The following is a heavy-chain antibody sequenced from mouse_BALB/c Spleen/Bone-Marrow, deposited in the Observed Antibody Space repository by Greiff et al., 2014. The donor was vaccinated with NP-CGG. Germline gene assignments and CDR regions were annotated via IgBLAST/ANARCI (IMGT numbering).Heavy chain of an antibody. CDR3: ARIYDYDRGAWFAY. CDR2: INPYNGDT. J-gene: IGHJ3*01. D-gene: IGHD2-4*01. Sequence: SGPELVKPGASVKISCKASGYSFTGYFMNWVMQSHGKSLEWIGRINPYNGDTFYNQKFKGKATLTVDKSSNTAHMELRSLASEDPAVYYCARIYDYDRGAWFAYWGQGTLVTVSA. V-gene: IGHV1-20*02. CDR1: GYSFTGYF.